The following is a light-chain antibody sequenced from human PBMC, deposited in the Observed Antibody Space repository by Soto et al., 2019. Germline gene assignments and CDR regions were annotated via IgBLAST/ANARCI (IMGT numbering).Light chain of an antibody. CDR3: KQYDNLLNT. J-gene: IGKJ2*01. CDR1: QDISNY. Sequence: DIQMTQSPSSLSASVGDRVTITCQASQDISNYLNWYQQKPGKAPKLLIYDASNLETGVPSRFSGSGSGTDFTFTTSSLQTEDIATYYCKQYDNLLNTFGKGTKLEIK. V-gene: IGKV1-33*01. CDR2: DAS.